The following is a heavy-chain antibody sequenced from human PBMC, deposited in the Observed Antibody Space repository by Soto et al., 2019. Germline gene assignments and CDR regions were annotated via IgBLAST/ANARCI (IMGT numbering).Heavy chain of an antibody. V-gene: IGHV1-3*01. Sequence: QVQLVQSGAEAKKPGASVKVSCKASGYTFTSYAMHWVRQAPGQRLEWMGWINAGNGNTKYSQKFQGRVTITRDTSASTAYMELSSLRSEDTAVYYCARAGVGATPNDYWGQGTLVTVSS. CDR3: ARAGVGATPNDY. D-gene: IGHD1-26*01. CDR1: GYTFTSYA. CDR2: INAGNGNT. J-gene: IGHJ4*02.